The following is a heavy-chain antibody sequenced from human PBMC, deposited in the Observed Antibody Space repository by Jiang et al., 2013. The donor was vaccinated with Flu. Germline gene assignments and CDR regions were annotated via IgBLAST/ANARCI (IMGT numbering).Heavy chain of an antibody. V-gene: IGHV3-48*02. CDR2: ISSSSSII. Sequence: RLSCAASGFPSSSHNMNWVRQAPGKGLEWISYISSSSSIIYYAASVEGRFTISRDNAKNSLYLQLNNVRDGDTAVYYCARDPRRDDYNPYYFDYWGQGTLVTVSS. J-gene: IGHJ4*02. D-gene: IGHD5-24*01. CDR1: GFPSSSHN. CDR3: ARDPRRDDYNPYYFDY.